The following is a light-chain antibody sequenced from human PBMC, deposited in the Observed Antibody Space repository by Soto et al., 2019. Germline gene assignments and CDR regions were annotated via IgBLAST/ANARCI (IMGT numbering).Light chain of an antibody. CDR3: QQYGSSPRT. Sequence: EIVLTQSPVTLSLSPGERATLSCRASQSVSSSYLAWYQQKPGQAPRLLIYGAYSRATGIPDRLSGSGSGTDFTLTISRLEPEDFAVYYCQQYGSSPRTFGKGTKVEIK. CDR1: QSVSSSY. V-gene: IGKV3-20*01. J-gene: IGKJ1*01. CDR2: GAY.